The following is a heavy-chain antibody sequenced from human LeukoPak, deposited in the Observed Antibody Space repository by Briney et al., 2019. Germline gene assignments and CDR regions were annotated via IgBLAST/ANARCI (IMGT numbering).Heavy chain of an antibody. V-gene: IGHV4-59*12. CDR1: AGSISNYH. CDR2: IFYSGST. Sequence: ASETLSLTCTVAAGSISNYHWSWIRQPPGKGLEWIGCIFYSGSTYYNPSLKSRVTISVDTSKNQFSLRLSSVTAADTAVYYCAREGSSGWSGGFDYWGQGTLVTVSS. CDR3: AREGSSGWSGGFDY. J-gene: IGHJ4*02. D-gene: IGHD6-19*01.